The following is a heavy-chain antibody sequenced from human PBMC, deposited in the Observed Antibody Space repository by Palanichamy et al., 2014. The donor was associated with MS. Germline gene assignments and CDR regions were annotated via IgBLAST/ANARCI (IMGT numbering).Heavy chain of an antibody. D-gene: IGHD3-16*01. CDR2: LEAKAYGGTT. V-gene: IGHV3-49*05. CDR1: GFTFGDYA. J-gene: IGHJ4*02. Sequence: EVQLVESGGGLVKPGRSLRLSCTASGFTFGDYAMSWFRQAPGKGPGVGRVSLEAKAYGGTTEYAASVKGRFTISRDDSKSIAYLQMNSLKTEDTAVYYCTRDGARGEPRDYWGQGTLVTVSS. CDR3: TRDGARGEPRDY.